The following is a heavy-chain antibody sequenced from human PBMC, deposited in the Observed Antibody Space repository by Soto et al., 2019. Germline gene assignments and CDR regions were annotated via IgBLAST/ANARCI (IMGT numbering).Heavy chain of an antibody. CDR3: ARDLRSGSHRHDAFDI. V-gene: IGHV1-69*13. Sequence: SVKVSCKASGGTFSSYAISWVRQAPGQGLEWMGGIIPIFGTANYAQKFQGRVTITADESTSTAYMELSSLRSEDTAVYYCARDLRSGSHRHDAFDIWGQGTMVTVS. CDR2: IIPIFGTA. D-gene: IGHD1-26*01. CDR1: GGTFSSYA. J-gene: IGHJ3*02.